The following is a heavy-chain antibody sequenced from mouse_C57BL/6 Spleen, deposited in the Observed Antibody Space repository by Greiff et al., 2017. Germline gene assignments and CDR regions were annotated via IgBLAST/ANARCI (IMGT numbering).Heavy chain of an antibody. Sequence: VQLKQPGAELVMPGASVKLSCKASGYTFTSYWMHWVKQRPGQGLEWIGEIDPSDSYTNYNQKFKGKSTLTVDKSSSTAYMQLSSLTSEDSAVYYCARRGGSSLYAMDYWGQGTSVTVSS. CDR1: GYTFTSYW. CDR3: ARRGGSSLYAMDY. V-gene: IGHV1-69*01. J-gene: IGHJ4*01. CDR2: IDPSDSYT. D-gene: IGHD1-1*01.